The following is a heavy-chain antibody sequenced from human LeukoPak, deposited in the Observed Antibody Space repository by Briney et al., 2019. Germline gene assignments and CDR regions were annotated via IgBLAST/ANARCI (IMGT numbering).Heavy chain of an antibody. Sequence: RGESLKISCKGSGYSFTSYWISWVRQMPGKGLEWMGRIDPSDSYTNYSPSFQGHVTISADKSISTAYLQWSSLKASDTAMYYCARAVEYSSSYDFDYWGQGTLVTVSP. CDR2: IDPSDSYT. CDR3: ARAVEYSSSYDFDY. V-gene: IGHV5-10-1*01. D-gene: IGHD6-6*01. CDR1: GYSFTSYW. J-gene: IGHJ4*02.